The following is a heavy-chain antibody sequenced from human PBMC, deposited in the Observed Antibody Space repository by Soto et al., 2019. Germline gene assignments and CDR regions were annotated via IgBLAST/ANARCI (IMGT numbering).Heavy chain of an antibody. D-gene: IGHD4-4*01. CDR1: GFIFSDYA. CDR3: AKDRMSRNSVWDPFDV. V-gene: IGHV3-23*01. Sequence: EVQLLESGGGLVQPGGSPRLSCVASGFIFSDYAMSWVRQAPGKGLEWVSSIGGVGDDTYYADYVKGRFTISRDNSKNTLYRQMNSLRADDTAIYYCAKDRMSRNSVWDPFDVWGQGTMVTVSS. J-gene: IGHJ3*01. CDR2: IGGVGDDT.